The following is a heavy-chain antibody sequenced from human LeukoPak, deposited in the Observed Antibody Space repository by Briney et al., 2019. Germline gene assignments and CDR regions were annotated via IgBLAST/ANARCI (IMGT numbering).Heavy chain of an antibody. J-gene: IGHJ3*02. V-gene: IGHV4-39*07. CDR3: ARDPGLTSVDQGPDAFDI. Sequence: PSETLSLTCTVSGGSISSDNYYWGCIRQPPGKGLEWIVGIDDSGSTNYNPSLKSRSTISVDTSKNQFSLKLSSVTAADTAVYYCARDPGLTSVDQGPDAFDIWGQGTMVTVSS. CDR1: GGSISSDNYY. D-gene: IGHD4-23*01. CDR2: IDDSGST.